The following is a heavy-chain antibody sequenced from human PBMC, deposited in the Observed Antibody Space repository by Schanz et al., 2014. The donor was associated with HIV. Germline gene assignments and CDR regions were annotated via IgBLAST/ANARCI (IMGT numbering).Heavy chain of an antibody. CDR3: AKDRNHYDSRYRGKGNYYYYYGMDV. Sequence: VQVVESGGGLVQPGRSLRLSCAASGFTFDSYGIHWVRQAPGKGLEWVAVISYDGSNKKYADSVKGRFTISRDNSKNTLYLQMKSLRPEDTAVYYCAKDRNHYDSRYRGKGNYYYYYGMDVWGQGTTVTVSS. D-gene: IGHD3-22*01. J-gene: IGHJ6*02. CDR1: GFTFDSYG. CDR2: ISYDGSNK. V-gene: IGHV3-30*18.